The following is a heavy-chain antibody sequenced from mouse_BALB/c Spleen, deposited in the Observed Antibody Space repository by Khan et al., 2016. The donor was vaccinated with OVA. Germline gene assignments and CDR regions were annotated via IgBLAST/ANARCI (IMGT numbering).Heavy chain of an antibody. CDR1: GFTFSSYS. D-gene: IGHD4-1*01. V-gene: IGHV5-6*01. CDR3: ASHLTGSFAY. J-gene: IGHJ3*01. Sequence: EVELVESGGDLVRPGGSLQLSCTASGFTFSSYSMSWVRQTPDKRLEWVATISSDGDYTYYPDNVEGRFTISRDNARNTLYLQMSSLKSEDTAMYYCASHLTGSFAYWGQGTLVTVSA. CDR2: ISSDGDYT.